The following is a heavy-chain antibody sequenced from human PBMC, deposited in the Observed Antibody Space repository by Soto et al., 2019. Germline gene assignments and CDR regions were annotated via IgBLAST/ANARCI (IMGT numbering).Heavy chain of an antibody. J-gene: IGHJ4*02. CDR1: GFTFSSSW. D-gene: IGHD6-6*01. CDR3: ARDLGSSPGY. V-gene: IGHV3-74*01. CDR2: ISPDGTTT. Sequence: GGSLRLSCAASGFTFSSSWMFWVRQAPEKGLVWISRISPDGTTTNYADSVKGRFTISRDNAKNTVYLQTNSLRAEDTAVYYCARDLGSSPGYWGQGTLVTVSS.